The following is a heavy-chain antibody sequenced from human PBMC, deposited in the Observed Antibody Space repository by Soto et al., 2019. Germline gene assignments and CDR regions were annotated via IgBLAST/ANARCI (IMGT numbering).Heavy chain of an antibody. Sequence: LKISCKGSGYSFPNYWICWVRQMPGKGLEWMGMIYPHDSDTRYSPSFQGRVTISADKSGSTVFLQWSSLKASDTAMYYCTRPPHGSDGAFWGQGTQVTVSS. D-gene: IGHD3-10*01. CDR3: TRPPHGSDGAF. J-gene: IGHJ4*02. CDR2: IYPHDSDT. CDR1: GYSFPNYW. V-gene: IGHV5-51*01.